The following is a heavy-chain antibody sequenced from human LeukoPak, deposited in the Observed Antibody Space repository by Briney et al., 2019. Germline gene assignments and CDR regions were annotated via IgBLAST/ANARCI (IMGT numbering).Heavy chain of an antibody. D-gene: IGHD3-3*01. V-gene: IGHV3-21*01. CDR1: GFTFSDYS. Sequence: PGGSLRLSCAASGFTFSDYSMNWVRQAPGKGLEWVSSISSSSSYIYYADSVMGRFTISRDNAKNSLYLQMNSLRAEDTAVYYCARQNQPNYDFWSGYPVDVWGKGTTVTVSS. CDR2: ISSSSSYI. J-gene: IGHJ6*04. CDR3: ARQNQPNYDFWSGYPVDV.